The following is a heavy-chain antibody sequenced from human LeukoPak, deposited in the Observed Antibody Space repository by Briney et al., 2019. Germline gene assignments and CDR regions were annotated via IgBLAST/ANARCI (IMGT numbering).Heavy chain of an antibody. CDR2: ISSSSSYI. D-gene: IGHD1-1*01. Sequence: GGSLRLSCAASGFTFSSYAMSWVRQAPGKGLEWVSSISSSSSYIYYADSVKGRFTISRDNAKNSLYLQMNSLRAEDTAVYYCARVAGKGTTGTTVDYWGQGTLVTVSS. CDR3: ARVAGKGTTGTTVDY. CDR1: GFTFSSYA. J-gene: IGHJ4*02. V-gene: IGHV3-21*01.